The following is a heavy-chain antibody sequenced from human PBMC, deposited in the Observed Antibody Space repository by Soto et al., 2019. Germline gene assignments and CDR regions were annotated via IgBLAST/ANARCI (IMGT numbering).Heavy chain of an antibody. J-gene: IGHJ4*02. CDR2: INSDGSST. Sequence: GGSLRLSCAASGFTFSSYWMHWVRQAPGKGLVWVSRINSDGSSTSYADSVKGRFTISRDNAKNTLYLQMNSLRAEDTAVYYCASPVKLRWPHYWGQGTLVTVSS. V-gene: IGHV3-74*01. D-gene: IGHD4-17*01. CDR3: ASPVKLRWPHY. CDR1: GFTFSSYW.